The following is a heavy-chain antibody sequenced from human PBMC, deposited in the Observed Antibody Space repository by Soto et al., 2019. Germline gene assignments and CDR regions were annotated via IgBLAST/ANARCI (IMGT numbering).Heavy chain of an antibody. D-gene: IGHD3-10*01. V-gene: IGHV4-4*07. CDR3: ARDSDYYSSGSFDY. J-gene: IGHJ4*02. CDR1: GGSISSYY. Sequence: PSETLSLTCTVSGGSISSYYWSWIRQPAGKGLEWIGRIYTSGSTNYNPSLKSRVTMSVDTSKSQFSLKLSSVTAADTAVYYCARDSDYYSSGSFDYWGQGTLVTVSS. CDR2: IYTSGST.